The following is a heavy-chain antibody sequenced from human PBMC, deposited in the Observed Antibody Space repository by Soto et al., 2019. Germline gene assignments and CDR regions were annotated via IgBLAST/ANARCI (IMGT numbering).Heavy chain of an antibody. J-gene: IGHJ5*02. CDR2: IYWNDDK. CDR1: GFSLSTSGVG. V-gene: IGHV2-5*01. CDR3: AHSRPQLLWFGELLFQWFDP. D-gene: IGHD3-10*01. Sequence: QITLKESGPTLVKPTQTLTLTCTFSGFSLSTSGVGVGWIRQPPGKALEWLALIYWNDDKRYSPSLKSRLTITKDTSKNQVVLTMTNMDPVDTATYYCAHSRPQLLWFGELLFQWFDPWGQGTLVTVSS.